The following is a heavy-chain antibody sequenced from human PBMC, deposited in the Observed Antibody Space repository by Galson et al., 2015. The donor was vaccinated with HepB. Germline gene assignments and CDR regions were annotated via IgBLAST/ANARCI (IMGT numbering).Heavy chain of an antibody. J-gene: IGHJ5*02. Sequence: SVKVSCKASGGTFSSYAISWVRQAPGQGLEWMGGIIPIFGTANYAQKFQGRVTITADESTSTAYMELSSLRSEDTAVYYCASELWSGYHRRWFDPWGQGTLVTVSS. CDR1: GGTFSSYA. V-gene: IGHV1-69*13. D-gene: IGHD3-3*01. CDR3: ASELWSGYHRRWFDP. CDR2: IIPIFGTA.